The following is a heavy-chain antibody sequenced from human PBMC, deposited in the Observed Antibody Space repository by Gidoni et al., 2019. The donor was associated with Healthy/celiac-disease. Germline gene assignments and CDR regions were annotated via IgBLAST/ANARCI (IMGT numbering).Heavy chain of an antibody. CDR2: IYTSGRT. V-gene: IGHV4-4*07. J-gene: IGHJ5*02. Sequence: QVQLQESGPGLVKPSETLSLTCTVSGCSISSYYWSWTRQPAGKGLEWIGRIYTSGRTNYNPSLKSRVTMSVDTSTNQFSLKLSSVTAADTAVYYCARDLVPYGDYDFSDNWFDPWGQGTLVTVSS. D-gene: IGHD4-17*01. CDR3: ARDLVPYGDYDFSDNWFDP. CDR1: GCSISSYY.